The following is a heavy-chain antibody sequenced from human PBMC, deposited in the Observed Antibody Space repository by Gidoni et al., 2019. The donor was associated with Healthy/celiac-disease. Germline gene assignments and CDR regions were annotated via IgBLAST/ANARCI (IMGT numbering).Heavy chain of an antibody. CDR2: ISYDGSNK. J-gene: IGHJ1*01. Sequence: QVQLVESGGGVVQPGRSLRLSCAASGFTFSSYGMHWVRQAPGKGLEWVAVISYDGSNKYYADSVKGRFTISRDNSKNTLYLQMNSLRAEDTAVYYCAKDPSNHYYDSSDGGDGHFQHWGQGTLVTVSS. CDR1: GFTFSSYG. V-gene: IGHV3-30*18. CDR3: AKDPSNHYYDSSDGGDGHFQH. D-gene: IGHD3-22*01.